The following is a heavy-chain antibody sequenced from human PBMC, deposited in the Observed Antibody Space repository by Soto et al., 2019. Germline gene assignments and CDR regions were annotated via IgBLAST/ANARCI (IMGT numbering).Heavy chain of an antibody. CDR3: AKDMAYYYDSSGPRPGSGIDF. V-gene: IGHV3-30*18. CDR1: GFSFSIHA. CDR2: MSYDGVTK. D-gene: IGHD3-22*01. Sequence: GGSLRLSCAASGFSFSIHAMHWIRQAPGKGLEWVALMSYDGVTKTYADSVRGRFTISRDNSTNTLYLQMNNLRPEDTAIYYCAKDMAYYYDSSGPRPGSGIDFWGQGTLVTVSS. J-gene: IGHJ4*02.